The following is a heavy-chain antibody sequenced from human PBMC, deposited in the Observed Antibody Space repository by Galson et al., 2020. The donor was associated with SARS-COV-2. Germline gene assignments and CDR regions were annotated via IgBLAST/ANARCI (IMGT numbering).Heavy chain of an antibody. Sequence: SETLSLTCVVSGGPISSDGYSWTWIRQSPEKGLEWIGVIYYSGRTYYNPSLTSRLTISIDKSKNQFSLRLTSVTAADTAVYYCARDRDEGGAFDIWGQGTKVTVSS. J-gene: IGHJ3*02. CDR1: GGPISSDGYS. D-gene: IGHD3-16*01. CDR2: IYYSGRT. CDR3: ARDRDEGGAFDI. V-gene: IGHV4-30-4*07.